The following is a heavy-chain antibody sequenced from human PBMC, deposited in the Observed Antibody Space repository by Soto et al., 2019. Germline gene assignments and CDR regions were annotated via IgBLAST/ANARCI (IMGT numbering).Heavy chain of an antibody. CDR2: IIPIFGTA. Sequence: WASVKVSCKASGGTFSSYAISWVRQAPGQGLEWMGGIIPIFGTANYAQKFQGRVTITADESTSTAYMELSSLRSEDTAVYYCARGEDIVVVPAATYYYYYGMDVWGQGTTVTVSS. V-gene: IGHV1-69*13. J-gene: IGHJ6*02. D-gene: IGHD2-2*01. CDR1: GGTFSSYA. CDR3: ARGEDIVVVPAATYYYYYGMDV.